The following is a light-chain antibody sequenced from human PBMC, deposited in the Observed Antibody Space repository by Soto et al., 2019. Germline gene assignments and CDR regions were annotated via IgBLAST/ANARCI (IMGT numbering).Light chain of an antibody. CDR1: SSNIGRNT. Sequence: QSVLTQPPSASGTPGQRVTISCSGSSSNIGRNTVNWYQQFPGTAPKVLIYGNNQRPSGVPDRFSGSKSGTSASLAISGLQSEDEADYYCAAWDDSLNGHVVFGGGTKPPS. CDR2: GNN. J-gene: IGLJ2*01. V-gene: IGLV1-44*01. CDR3: AAWDDSLNGHVV.